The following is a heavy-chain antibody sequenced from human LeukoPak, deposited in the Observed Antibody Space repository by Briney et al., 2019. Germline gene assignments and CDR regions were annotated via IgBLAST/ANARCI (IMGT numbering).Heavy chain of an antibody. CDR3: ARDYGDYSYYYYYYMDV. V-gene: IGHV1-2*02. Sequence: GASVKVSCKASGYTFTGYYMHWVRQAPGQGLEWMGWINPNSGGTNYAQKFQGRVTMTRDTSISTAYMELSRLRSDDTAVYYCARDYGDYSYYYYYYMDVWGKGTTVTVSS. J-gene: IGHJ6*03. CDR2: INPNSGGT. D-gene: IGHD4-17*01. CDR1: GYTFTGYY.